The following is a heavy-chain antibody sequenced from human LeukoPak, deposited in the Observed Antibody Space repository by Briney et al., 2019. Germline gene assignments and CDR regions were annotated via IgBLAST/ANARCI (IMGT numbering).Heavy chain of an antibody. CDR3: ARGDSSSWYGDAFDI. V-gene: IGHV4-59*12. CDR2: IYYSGST. J-gene: IGHJ3*02. D-gene: IGHD6-13*01. Sequence: PSETLSLTCTVSGGSISSYYWSWIRQPPGKGLEWIGYIYYSGSTNYNPSLKSRVTISVDTSKNQFSLKLSSVTAADTAVYYCARGDSSSWYGDAFDIWGQGTMVTVSS. CDR1: GGSISSYY.